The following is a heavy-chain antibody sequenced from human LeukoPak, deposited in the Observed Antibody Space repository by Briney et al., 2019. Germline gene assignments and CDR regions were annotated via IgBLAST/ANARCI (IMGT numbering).Heavy chain of an antibody. CDR1: GYTFTSYG. J-gene: IGHJ3*02. V-gene: IGHV1-18*04. CDR3: ARRYQLLGYDAFDI. D-gene: IGHD2-2*01. Sequence: ASVKVSCMASGYTFTSYGTSWVRPAPEQGLEWMGWISAYDGNTNYAQKLQGRVTMTTDTSTSTAYMELRSLRSDDTAVYYCARRYQLLGYDAFDIWGQGTMVTVSS. CDR2: ISAYDGNT.